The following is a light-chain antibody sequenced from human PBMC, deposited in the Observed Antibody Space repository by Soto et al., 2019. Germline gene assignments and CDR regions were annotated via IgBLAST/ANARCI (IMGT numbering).Light chain of an antibody. CDR3: QQGHNWPLA. V-gene: IGKV3-15*01. CDR1: QSISSE. J-gene: IGKJ2*01. Sequence: EIVMTQSPATLSVSPGERATISCRASQSISSELAWYQQKPGQPPRLLIYGASTRATGVPARFTGSGSGSDFTLTISVLQSEDFAVYYCQQGHNWPLAFGQGTRLEI. CDR2: GAS.